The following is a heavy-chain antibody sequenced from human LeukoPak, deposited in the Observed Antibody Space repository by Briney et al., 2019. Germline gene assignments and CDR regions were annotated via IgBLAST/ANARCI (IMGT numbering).Heavy chain of an antibody. Sequence: ASVKVSCKASGYIFTRYGISWVRQAPGQGLEWMGWISPYNANTKYAQKFQGRVTMTTDTSTSTAYMELRSLRSDDAAMYYCSREGEGEDGTGHHNWYFDLWGRGTLVTVSS. CDR1: GYIFTRYG. D-gene: IGHD2-8*02. CDR2: ISPYNANT. J-gene: IGHJ2*01. V-gene: IGHV1-18*01. CDR3: SREGEGEDGTGHHNWYFDL.